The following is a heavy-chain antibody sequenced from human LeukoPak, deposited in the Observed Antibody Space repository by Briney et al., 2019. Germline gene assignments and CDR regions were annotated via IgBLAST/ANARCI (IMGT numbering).Heavy chain of an antibody. CDR1: GGSISSYY. D-gene: IGHD4-11*01. CDR3: ARLVTFTWFDP. V-gene: IGHV4-59*08. J-gene: IGHJ5*02. Sequence: TSETLSLTCTVSGGSISSYYWSWIRQPPGKGLEWIGYIYYSGRTNYNPSLKSRVTISVDTSKNQFSLKLSSVTAADTAVYYCARLVTFTWFDPWGQGTLVTVPS. CDR2: IYYSGRT.